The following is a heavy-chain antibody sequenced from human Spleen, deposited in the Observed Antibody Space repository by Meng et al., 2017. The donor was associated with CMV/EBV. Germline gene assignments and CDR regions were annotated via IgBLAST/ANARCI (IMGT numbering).Heavy chain of an antibody. V-gene: IGHV1-69-2*01. J-gene: IGHJ4*02. CDR2: ADPKNGET. CDR1: GNTFSDYK. D-gene: IGHD1-1*01. Sequence: KISCGVSGNTFSDYKIHWVQQAPGKGLEWMGLADPKNGETTYAENFLGRITMSADTSTDTAYMEMNSLKFEDTAVYFCATAYEQLGFWGQGTLVTVSS. CDR3: ATAYEQLGF.